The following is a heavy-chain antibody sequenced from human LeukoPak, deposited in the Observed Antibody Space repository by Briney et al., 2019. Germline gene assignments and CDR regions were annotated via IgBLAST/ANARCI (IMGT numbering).Heavy chain of an antibody. Sequence: ASVKVSCKTSGYIFIDYEISWVRQAPGQGLEWMGWMNPKSGDTGYEQKFQGRITITRDSSISTVYMELSSLRSEDTALYYCARGRYMDVWDKGTTVTVSS. J-gene: IGHJ6*03. V-gene: IGHV1-8*02. CDR1: GYIFIDYE. CDR2: MNPKSGDT. CDR3: ARGRYMDV.